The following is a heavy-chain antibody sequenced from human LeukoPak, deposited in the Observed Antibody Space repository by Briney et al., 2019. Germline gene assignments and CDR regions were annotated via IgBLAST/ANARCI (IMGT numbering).Heavy chain of an antibody. CDR3: ARVEMATILEGAFDI. CDR2: IYYSGST. CDR1: GGSISSGDYY. J-gene: IGHJ3*02. V-gene: IGHV4-30-4*08. Sequence: SQTLSLTCTVSGGSISSGDYYWSWIRQPPGKGLEWIGYIYYSGSTYYNPSLKSRVTISVDTSKNQFSLKLSSVTAADTAVYYCARVEMATILEGAFDIWGQGTMVTVSS. D-gene: IGHD5-24*01.